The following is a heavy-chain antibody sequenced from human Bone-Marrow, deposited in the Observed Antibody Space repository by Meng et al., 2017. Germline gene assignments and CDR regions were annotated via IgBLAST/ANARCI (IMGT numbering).Heavy chain of an antibody. D-gene: IGHD2-15*01. CDR3: ARGGYCSGGSCN. Sequence: QLQLQESGSGLVKPSQTLSLTCAVYGGSFSGYYWSWIRQPPGKGLEWIGEINHSGGTNYNPSLKSRVTISVDTSKNQFSLKLSSVTAADTAVYYCARGGYCSGGSCNWGQGTLVTVSS. CDR2: INHSGGT. CDR1: GGSFSGYY. J-gene: IGHJ4*02. V-gene: IGHV4-34*09.